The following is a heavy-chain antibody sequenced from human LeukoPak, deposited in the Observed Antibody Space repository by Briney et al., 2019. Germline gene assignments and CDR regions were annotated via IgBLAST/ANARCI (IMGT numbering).Heavy chain of an antibody. Sequence: GASVKVSREASGYTSTVYYMQWVRQAPGQGLEWMGWINPNSGGTNYAQKFQGRVTMTRDTSISTAYMELSRLRSDDTAVYYCAREVRGSGDWCYGMDVWGQGNTVAVSS. D-gene: IGHD3-10*01. J-gene: IGHJ6*02. CDR1: GYTSTVYY. V-gene: IGHV1-2*02. CDR2: INPNSGGT. CDR3: AREVRGSGDWCYGMDV.